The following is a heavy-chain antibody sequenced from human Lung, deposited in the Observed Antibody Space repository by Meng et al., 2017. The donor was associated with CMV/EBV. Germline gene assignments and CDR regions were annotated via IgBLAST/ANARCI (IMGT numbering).Heavy chain of an antibody. CDR1: GGSISSSNW. D-gene: IGHD6-19*01. CDR2: IYHSGST. CDR3: ARVGQWLPIDY. V-gene: IGHV4-4*02. J-gene: IGHJ4*02. Sequence: QVHLPASGPELGKPSSTLSPLCASPGGSISSSNWWSCVRQPQGKGLEWIGEIYHSGSTNYNPSLKSRVTISVDKSKNQFSLNLSSVTAADTAVYYCARVGQWLPIDYWGQGTLVTVSS.